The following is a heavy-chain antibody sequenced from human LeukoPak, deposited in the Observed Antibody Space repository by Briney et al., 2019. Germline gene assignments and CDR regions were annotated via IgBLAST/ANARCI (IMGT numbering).Heavy chain of an antibody. CDR1: GASFNTYY. CDR2: VKHDGDT. J-gene: IGHJ5*01. V-gene: IGHV4-34*01. D-gene: IGHD2-8*01. CDR3: ARGPVALPNDRLSLFFDF. Sequence: SETLSLACAVYGASFNTYYWTWIRQSPDKGLEWIGEVKHDGDTNVNPSLRSRVVMSVDASKNQFSLKMTSVTAADTAIYFCARGPVALPNDRLSLFFDFWGQGTLVTVSS.